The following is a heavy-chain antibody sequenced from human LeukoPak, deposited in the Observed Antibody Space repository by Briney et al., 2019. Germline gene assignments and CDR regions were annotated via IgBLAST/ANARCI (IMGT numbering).Heavy chain of an antibody. Sequence: SETLSLTCNVSGGSISSSSYYWGWIRQPPGKGLEWIGSLYYSGSTYYNPSLKSRVTISQDTSRNQFSLKLSSVTAADTAVYYCARVGDDYGDYGGGNDAFDIWGQGTMVTVSS. CDR3: ARVGDDYGDYGGGNDAFDI. CDR1: GGSISSSSYY. D-gene: IGHD4-17*01. J-gene: IGHJ3*02. CDR2: LYYSGST. V-gene: IGHV4-39*07.